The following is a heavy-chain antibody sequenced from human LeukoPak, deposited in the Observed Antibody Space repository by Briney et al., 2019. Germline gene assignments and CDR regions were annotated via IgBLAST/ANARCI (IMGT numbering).Heavy chain of an antibody. CDR1: GGSISSYY. CDR2: IYYSGST. J-gene: IGHJ4*02. Sequence: SETLSLTCTVSGGSISSYYWSWIRQPPGKGLEWIGYIYYSGSTNYNPPLKSRVTISVDTSKNQFSLKLSSVTAADTAVYYCARGTAVAGTEGEFDYWGQGTLVTVSS. CDR3: ARGTAVAGTEGEFDY. V-gene: IGHV4-59*01. D-gene: IGHD6-19*01.